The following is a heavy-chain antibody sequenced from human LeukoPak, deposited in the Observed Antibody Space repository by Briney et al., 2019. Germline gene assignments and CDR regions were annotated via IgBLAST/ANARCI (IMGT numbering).Heavy chain of an antibody. CDR2: IYSGGST. J-gene: IGHJ4*01. CDR1: GFTVSSNY. CDR3: ATEYTGYCGGDCFGY. D-gene: IGHD2-21*02. Sequence: QPGGSLRLSCAASGFTVSSNYMNWVRQAPGKGLEWVSVIYSGGSTYYADSVKGRFTISRDNSKNTLYLQMNSLRAEDTAVYYCATEYTGYCGGDCFGYWGHGTLVTVSS. V-gene: IGHV3-66*01.